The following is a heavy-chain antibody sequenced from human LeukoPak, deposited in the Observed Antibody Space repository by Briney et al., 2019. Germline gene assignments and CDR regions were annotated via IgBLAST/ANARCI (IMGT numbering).Heavy chain of an antibody. V-gene: IGHV3-11*06. J-gene: IGHJ4*02. Sequence: GGSLRLSCAASGFIFSDYYMSWIRQAPGKGLEWVSYISTTSSYTAYADSVRGRFTISRDNAKNSQYLQMNGLRAEDTAVYYCASEPLRSWGSRWYVDWGQGTLVTVSS. CDR1: GFIFSDYY. CDR2: ISTTSSYT. D-gene: IGHD6-19*01. CDR3: ASEPLRSWGSRWYVD.